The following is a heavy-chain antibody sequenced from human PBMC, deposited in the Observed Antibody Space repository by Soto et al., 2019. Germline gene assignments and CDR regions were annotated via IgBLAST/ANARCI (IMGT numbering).Heavy chain of an antibody. J-gene: IGHJ4*02. D-gene: IGHD3-10*01. CDR1: GDPITSYF. V-gene: IGHV4-4*07. CDR2: VFPGGPT. CDR3: ARTLSGFTYGSRQFYFDY. Sequence: QVQLQESGPGLVKPSETLSLICTVSGDPITSYFWTWLRQPAGKGLEWIGHVFPGGPTSHNSSLKSRVSMSIDTSKNQFSLTLTSVTAADTAVYYCARTLSGFTYGSRQFYFDYCGQGTLVTVSS.